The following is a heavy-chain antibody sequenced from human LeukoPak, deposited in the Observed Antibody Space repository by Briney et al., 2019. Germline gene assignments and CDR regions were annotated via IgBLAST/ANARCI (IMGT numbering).Heavy chain of an antibody. V-gene: IGHV4-4*07. CDR2: IDSSGTT. CDR1: DVSINTYF. D-gene: IGHD6-19*01. CDR3: ATGGYSAWCDY. J-gene: IGHJ4*01. Sequence: PSETLSLTSSVSDVSINTYFWSWLRQPAGKGLKWIGRIDSSGTTSLNPSLKMPITISQDKSKKQLSLKLSSVTAADTAVYYCATGGYSAWCDYWGHGTQVIVSS.